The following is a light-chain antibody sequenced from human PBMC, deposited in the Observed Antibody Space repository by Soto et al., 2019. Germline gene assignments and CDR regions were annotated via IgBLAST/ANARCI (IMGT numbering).Light chain of an antibody. Sequence: PGERATLSCSASQSVSSSYLAWYQQKPGQAPRLLIYGASSRATGIPDRFTGSGSGTDFTLTISRLEPEDFAVFYCHQYGSSPQTFGQGTKVDIK. CDR1: QSVSSSY. V-gene: IGKV3-20*01. CDR2: GAS. CDR3: HQYGSSPQT. J-gene: IGKJ1*01.